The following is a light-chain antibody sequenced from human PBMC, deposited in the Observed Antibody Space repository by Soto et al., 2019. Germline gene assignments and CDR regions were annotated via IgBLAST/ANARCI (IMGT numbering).Light chain of an antibody. V-gene: IGLV1-44*01. CDR3: AAWHNSLNGWV. CDR2: SYS. Sequence: QSVLTQPPSVSGTPGQRVFIFFSGGGSTIGNNAVNWYQQLPGTAPKLLFDSYSQRPSGVPDQFSGSKSGTSASLAISGLQSEDEADYYCAAWHNSLNGWVFGGGTKLTVL. J-gene: IGLJ3*02. CDR1: GSTIGNNA.